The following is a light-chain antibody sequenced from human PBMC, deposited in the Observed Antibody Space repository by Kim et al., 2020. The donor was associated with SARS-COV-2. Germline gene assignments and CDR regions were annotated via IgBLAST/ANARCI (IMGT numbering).Light chain of an antibody. CDR2: GAS. CDR1: QSVSSN. CDR3: QQYINWPMYT. V-gene: IGKV3-15*01. Sequence: VTPGGRATLSCRASQSVSSNLAWFQQKPGQAPRLLIYGASTRATGIPARCSGSGSGTEFTLTITSLQSEDFAVYYCQQYINWPMYTFGQGTKLEIK. J-gene: IGKJ2*01.